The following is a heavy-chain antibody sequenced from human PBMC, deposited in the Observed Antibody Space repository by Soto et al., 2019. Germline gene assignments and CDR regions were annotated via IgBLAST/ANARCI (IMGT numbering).Heavy chain of an antibody. CDR2: IYHSGST. CDR3: ARLSWIFNWFDP. V-gene: IGHV4-4*02. D-gene: IGHD2-2*03. Sequence: SETLSLTCAVSGGSISSSNWWSWVRQPPGKGLEWIGEIYHSGSTNYNPSLKSRVTISVDTSKDQFSLKLSSVTAADTAVYYCARLSWIFNWFDPWGQGTLVTVSS. CDR1: GGSISSSNW. J-gene: IGHJ5*02.